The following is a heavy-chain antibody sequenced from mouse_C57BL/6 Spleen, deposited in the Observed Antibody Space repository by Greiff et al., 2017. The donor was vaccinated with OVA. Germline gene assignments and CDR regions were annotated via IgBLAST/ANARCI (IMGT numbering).Heavy chain of an antibody. CDR3: TRGGGSNY. CDR2: IDPETGGT. V-gene: IGHV1-15*01. CDR1: GYTFTDYE. D-gene: IGHD1-3*01. J-gene: IGHJ2*01. Sequence: VQLQQSGAELVRPGASVTLSCKASGYTFTDYEMHWVQQTPVHGLEWIGAIDPETGGTAYNQKFKGKAILTADKSSSTAYMELRSLTSEDSAVYYCTRGGGSNYWGQGTTLTVSS.